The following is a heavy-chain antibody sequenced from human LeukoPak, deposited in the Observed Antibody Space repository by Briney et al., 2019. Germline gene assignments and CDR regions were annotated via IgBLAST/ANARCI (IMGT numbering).Heavy chain of an antibody. CDR2: ISGSGGST. CDR3: AKDMITMVRGVILHYYYGMDV. V-gene: IGHV3-23*01. CDR1: GFTFSSYA. D-gene: IGHD3-10*01. Sequence: GGSLRLSCAASGFTFSSYAMSWARQAPGKGLEWVSAISGSGGSTYYADSVKGRFTISRDNSKNTLYLQMNSLRAEDTAVYYCAKDMITMVRGVILHYYYGMDVWGQGTTVTVSS. J-gene: IGHJ6*02.